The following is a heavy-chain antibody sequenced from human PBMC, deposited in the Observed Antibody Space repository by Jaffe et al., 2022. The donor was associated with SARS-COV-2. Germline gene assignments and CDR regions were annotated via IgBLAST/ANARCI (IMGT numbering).Heavy chain of an antibody. CDR1: GFTFSSYG. J-gene: IGHJ4*02. Sequence: QVQLVESGGGVVQPGRSLRLSCAASGFTFSSYGMHWVRQAPGKGLEWVAVIWYDGSNKYYADSVKGRFTISRDNSKNTLYLQMNSLRAEDTAVYYCARVSTYSSGWYPLFDYWGQGTLVTVSS. D-gene: IGHD6-19*01. CDR3: ARVSTYSSGWYPLFDY. CDR2: IWYDGSNK. V-gene: IGHV3-33*01.